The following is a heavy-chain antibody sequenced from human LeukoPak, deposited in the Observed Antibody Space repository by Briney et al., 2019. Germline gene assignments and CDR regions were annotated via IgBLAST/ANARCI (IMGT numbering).Heavy chain of an antibody. CDR1: GYTFTGYY. CDR3: ARAGRVFSSGGDYFDD. D-gene: IGHD6-13*01. V-gene: IGHV1-2*02. CDR2: INPNSGGT. Sequence: ASVKVSCKASGYTFTGYYMHWVRQAPGQGLEWMGWINPNSGGTNYAQKFQGRVTMTRDTSISTAYMELSRLRSDDTAVYYCARAGRVFSSGGDYFDDWGQGTLVTVSS. J-gene: IGHJ4*02.